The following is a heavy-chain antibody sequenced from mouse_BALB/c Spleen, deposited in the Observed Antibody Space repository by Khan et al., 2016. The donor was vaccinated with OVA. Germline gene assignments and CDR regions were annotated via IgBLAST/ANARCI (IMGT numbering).Heavy chain of an antibody. J-gene: IGHJ3*01. CDR3: TRGGFGGFAY. Sequence: QVQLQQSGAELVRPGTSVKVSCKASGYAFTNYLIEWVKQRPGQGLEWIGVINPGSGGTNSNEKFKGKATLTADKSSSTAYMQLSSLTSDVSAVYFCTRGGFGGFAYWGQGTLVTVSA. V-gene: IGHV1-54*01. CDR1: GYAFTNYL. D-gene: IGHD3-1*01. CDR2: INPGSGGT.